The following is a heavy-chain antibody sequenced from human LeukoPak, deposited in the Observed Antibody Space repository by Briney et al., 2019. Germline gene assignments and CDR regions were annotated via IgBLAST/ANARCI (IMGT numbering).Heavy chain of an antibody. Sequence: GGSLRLSCAASGFTFSNYAMSWVRQAPGKGLEWVSAISGSGGNTYHADSVKGRFTISRDNSKNTLYLQMNSLRAEDTAVYYCAKRGDYDYFDYWGQGTLVTVSS. CDR1: GFTFSNYA. V-gene: IGHV3-23*01. D-gene: IGHD4-17*01. CDR2: ISGSGGNT. CDR3: AKRGDYDYFDY. J-gene: IGHJ4*02.